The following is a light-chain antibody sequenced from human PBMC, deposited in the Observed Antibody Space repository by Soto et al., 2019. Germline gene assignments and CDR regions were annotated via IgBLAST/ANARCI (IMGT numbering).Light chain of an antibody. CDR3: QQSYRFPPT. J-gene: IGKJ4*01. V-gene: IGKV1-39*01. CDR1: QTISSY. Sequence: DIEMAQSPTSLSASVGDTVTITCRASQTISSYLNWYRQKPGRAPDLLIYATSSLQSGVPSRFSGSGSGTDFTLTISSLQPEDFAAYYCQQSYRFPPTFGGGTKVDIK. CDR2: ATS.